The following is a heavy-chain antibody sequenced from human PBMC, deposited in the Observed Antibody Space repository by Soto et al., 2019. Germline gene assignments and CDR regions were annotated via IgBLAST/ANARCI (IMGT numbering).Heavy chain of an antibody. CDR1: GYSFTTYG. Sequence: QVPLVQSRGEVKKPGASVKVSCKTSGYSFTTYGISWVRQAPGQGLEWMGWISGYNGNTNYAQNLQGRVTMTTDTSTSTAYMELRSLRSDDTAVYYCAREGPAPYYSYGMDVWGQGSTVTVSS. V-gene: IGHV1-18*01. CDR2: ISGYNGNT. CDR3: AREGPAPYYSYGMDV. J-gene: IGHJ6*02.